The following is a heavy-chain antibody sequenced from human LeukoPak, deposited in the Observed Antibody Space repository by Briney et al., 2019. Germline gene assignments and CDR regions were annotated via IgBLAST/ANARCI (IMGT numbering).Heavy chain of an antibody. CDR3: AKDQYCSGGSCYIYYFDY. CDR2: ISGSGGST. V-gene: IGHV3-23*01. D-gene: IGHD2-15*01. CDR1: GFTFSSYG. Sequence: PGGSLRLSCAASGFTFSSYGMSWVRQAPGKGLEWVSAISGSGGSTYYADSVKGRFTISRDNSKNTLYLQMNSLRAEDTAVYYCAKDQYCSGGSCYIYYFDYWGQGTLVTVSS. J-gene: IGHJ4*02.